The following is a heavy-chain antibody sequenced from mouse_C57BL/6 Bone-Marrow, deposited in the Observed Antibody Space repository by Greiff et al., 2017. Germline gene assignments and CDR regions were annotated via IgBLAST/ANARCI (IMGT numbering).Heavy chain of an antibody. Sequence: VQLQQSGTVLARPGASVKMSCKTSGYTFTSYWMHWVKQRPGQGLEWIGAIYPGNGDTSYNQKFKGKAKLTAVTSASTAYMELSSLTNEDSAVYYCTIKLWSAWFAYWGQGTLVTVSA. CDR2: IYPGNGDT. CDR1: GYTFTSYW. J-gene: IGHJ3*01. CDR3: TIKLWSAWFAY. D-gene: IGHD1-1*02. V-gene: IGHV1-5*01.